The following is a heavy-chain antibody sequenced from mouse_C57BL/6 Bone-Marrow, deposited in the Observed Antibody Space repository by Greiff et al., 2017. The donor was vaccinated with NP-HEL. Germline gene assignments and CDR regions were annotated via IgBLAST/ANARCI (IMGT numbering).Heavy chain of an antibody. J-gene: IGHJ3*01. CDR2: IDPSDSYT. Sequence: QVQLQQPGAELVMPGASVKLSCKASGYTFTSYWMHWVKQRPGQGLEWIGEIDPSDSYTNYNQKFKGKSTLTVDKSSSKAYMQLSSLTSEDSAVYYCARYDGYYVWFAYWGQGTLVTVSA. V-gene: IGHV1-69*01. D-gene: IGHD2-3*01. CDR1: GYTFTSYW. CDR3: ARYDGYYVWFAY.